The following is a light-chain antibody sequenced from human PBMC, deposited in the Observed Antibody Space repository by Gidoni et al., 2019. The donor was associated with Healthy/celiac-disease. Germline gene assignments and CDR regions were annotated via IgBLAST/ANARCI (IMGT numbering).Light chain of an antibody. CDR1: QSISSY. V-gene: IGKV1-39*01. Sequence: DIQMTQSPSSLSASVGDRVTITCRASQSISSYLNWYQQKPGKAPKLLIYAASSLQSGVPSRFSCSVSWTYFTLTIISLQPEDFATYYCQQSYSTSFTFXPXTKVDIK. CDR2: AAS. CDR3: QQSYSTSFT. J-gene: IGKJ3*01.